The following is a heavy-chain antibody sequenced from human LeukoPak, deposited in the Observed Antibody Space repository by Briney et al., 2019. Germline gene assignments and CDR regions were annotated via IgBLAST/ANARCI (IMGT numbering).Heavy chain of an antibody. V-gene: IGHV3-33*01. J-gene: IGHJ3*02. CDR1: GFTFSSYG. CDR3: ARDDALGDNALDI. D-gene: IGHD3-16*01. CDR2: ILNDGSQE. Sequence: GRSLRLSCAASGFTFSSYGMHWVRQAPGKGLEWVAVILNDGSQEKYADSVKGRFTISRDNSKNTLFLQMNSLRAEDTAVYYCARDDALGDNALDIRGQGTMVTVSS.